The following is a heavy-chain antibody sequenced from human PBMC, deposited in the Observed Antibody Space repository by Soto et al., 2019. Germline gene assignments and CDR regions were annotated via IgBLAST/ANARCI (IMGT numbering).Heavy chain of an antibody. CDR3: AREVAVAGRLFDY. J-gene: IGHJ4*02. D-gene: IGHD6-19*01. CDR1: GDSVSSSSAA. Sequence: SETLSLTCAISGDSVSSSSAAWNWIRQSPSRGLEWLGRTHYRSKWYNDYAVSVKSRISINPDTSKNQFSLQLNSVTPEDMAVYYCAREVAVAGRLFDYWGQGTLVTVSS. CDR2: THYRSKWYN. V-gene: IGHV6-1*01.